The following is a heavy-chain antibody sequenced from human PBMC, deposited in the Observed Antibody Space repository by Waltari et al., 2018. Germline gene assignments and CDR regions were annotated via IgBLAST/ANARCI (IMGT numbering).Heavy chain of an antibody. J-gene: IGHJ5*02. CDR3: ARGLGAYDSSGYPNWFDP. D-gene: IGHD3-22*01. CDR2: IYYSGST. V-gene: IGHV4-59*01. CDR1: GGSISSYY. Sequence: QVQLQESGPGLVKPSETLSLTCTVSGGSISSYYWSWIRQPPGKGLEWIGYIYYSGSTNYNPSLKSRVTISVDTSKNQFSLKLSSVTAADTAVYYCARGLGAYDSSGYPNWFDPWGQGTLVTVSS.